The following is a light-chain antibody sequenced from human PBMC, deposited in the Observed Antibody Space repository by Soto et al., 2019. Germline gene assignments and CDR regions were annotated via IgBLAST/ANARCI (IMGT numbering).Light chain of an antibody. CDR3: SSYTSSSTLL. J-gene: IGLJ2*01. V-gene: IGLV2-14*01. Sequence: QSALTQPASVSGSPGQSITISCTGTSSDVGGYNYVSWYQQHPGKAPKLMIYDVSNRPSGGSNRFSGSKSGNTASLTISGLHAEDEADYYCSSYTSSSTLLCGGVTKVTVL. CDR2: DVS. CDR1: SSDVGGYNY.